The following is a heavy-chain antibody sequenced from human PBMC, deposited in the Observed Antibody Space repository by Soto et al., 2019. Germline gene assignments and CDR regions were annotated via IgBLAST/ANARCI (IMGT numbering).Heavy chain of an antibody. CDR3: ARDRGQLVPVYYYYGMDV. Sequence: QVQLQESGPGLVKPSQTLSLTCTVSGGSISSGDYYWSWIRQPPGKGLEWMGYIYYSGSTYYNPSLKSRVTISVDTSKNQFSLKLSSVTAADTAVYYCARDRGQLVPVYYYYGMDVWGQGTTVTVSS. CDR2: IYYSGST. CDR1: GGSISSGDYY. J-gene: IGHJ6*02. D-gene: IGHD6-6*01. V-gene: IGHV4-30-4*01.